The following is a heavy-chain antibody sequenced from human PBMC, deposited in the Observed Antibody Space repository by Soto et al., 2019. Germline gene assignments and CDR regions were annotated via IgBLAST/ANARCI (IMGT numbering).Heavy chain of an antibody. D-gene: IGHD2-15*01. CDR3: AKDPRYCSGGTCFPEGEHWLDS. CDR1: GFTFGSYW. V-gene: IGHV3-7*01. CDR2: IKWDASEK. J-gene: IGHJ5*01. Sequence: GGSLRLSCAASGFTFGSYWMSWVRQAPGKGLEWLATIKWDASEKKYVDSVKGRFTMSRDNAKNSLYLQMNSLRAEDTAVYYCAKDPRYCSGGTCFPEGEHWLDSWGQGTLVTVSS.